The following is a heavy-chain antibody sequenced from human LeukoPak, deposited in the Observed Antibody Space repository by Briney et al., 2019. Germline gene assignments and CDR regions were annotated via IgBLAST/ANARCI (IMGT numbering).Heavy chain of an antibody. D-gene: IGHD2-2*01. CDR3: ARAEPYCSSTSCSDGAFDI. J-gene: IGHJ3*02. Sequence: GGSLRLSCAASGFTFSDYYMSWIRQAPGKGLEWVSYISSSGSTIYYADSVKGRFTISRDNAKNSLYLQMNSLRAEDTAVYYCARAEPYCSSTSCSDGAFDIWGQGTMVTVSS. CDR2: ISSSGSTI. V-gene: IGHV3-11*04. CDR1: GFTFSDYY.